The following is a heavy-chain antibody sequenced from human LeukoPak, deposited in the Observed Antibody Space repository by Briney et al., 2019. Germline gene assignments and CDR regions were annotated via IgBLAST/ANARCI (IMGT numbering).Heavy chain of an antibody. J-gene: IGHJ3*02. CDR2: IYYSGST. Sequence: PSETLSLTCTVSGGSISSSSYYWGWIRQPPGKGLEWIGSIYYSGSTYYNPSLKSRVTISVDTSKNQFSLKLSSVTAADTAVYYCARETADEDTAMDLDAFDIWGQGTMVTVSS. CDR3: ARETADEDTAMDLDAFDI. V-gene: IGHV4-39*07. D-gene: IGHD5-18*01. CDR1: GGSISSSSYY.